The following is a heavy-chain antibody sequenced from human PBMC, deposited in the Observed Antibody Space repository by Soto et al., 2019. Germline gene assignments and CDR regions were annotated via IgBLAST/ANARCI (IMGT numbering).Heavy chain of an antibody. CDR3: ARLRTAATGSDFDF. CDR2: IDPKDSNT. J-gene: IGHJ4*02. CDR1: GYSFTSNW. V-gene: IGHV5-10-1*01. D-gene: IGHD6-13*01. Sequence: PGASLKISCRGSGYSFTSNWISWVRQMPGKGLEWMGRIDPKDSNTNYSPSFQGHVTISTDKSISTAYLQWSSLEASDTAMYYCARLRTAATGSDFDFWGPGTLVTVSS.